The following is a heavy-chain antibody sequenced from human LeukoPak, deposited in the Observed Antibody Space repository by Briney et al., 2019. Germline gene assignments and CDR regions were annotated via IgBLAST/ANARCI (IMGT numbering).Heavy chain of an antibody. CDR2: IYPGDSDT. V-gene: IGHV5-51*01. J-gene: IGHJ4*02. D-gene: IGHD2-15*01. CDR1: EYSFTKYW. CDR3: VRARDRGGGHFDY. Sequence: GESLKISCKGSEYSFTKYWIGWVRQMPGKGLEWMGNIYPGDSDTRYSPSFQGQVTISADKSISTAYLQWSSLKASDTAMYYCVRARDRGGGHFDYWGQGTLVTGSS.